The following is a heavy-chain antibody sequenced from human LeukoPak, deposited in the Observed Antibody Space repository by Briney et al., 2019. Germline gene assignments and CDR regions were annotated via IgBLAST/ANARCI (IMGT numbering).Heavy chain of an antibody. CDR3: ARDRPARPDSSGWYGLDY. V-gene: IGHV3-33*01. Sequence: GGSLRLSCAASGFTFSSYGMHWVRQAPGKGLEWVAVIWYDGSNKYYADSVKGRFTISRDNSKNTLYLQMNSLRAEDTAVYYCARDRPARPDSSGWYGLDYWGQGTLVTVSS. CDR2: IWYDGSNK. CDR1: GFTFSSYG. J-gene: IGHJ4*02. D-gene: IGHD6-19*01.